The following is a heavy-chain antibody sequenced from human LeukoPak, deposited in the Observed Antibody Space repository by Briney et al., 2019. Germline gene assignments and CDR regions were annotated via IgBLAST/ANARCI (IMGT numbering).Heavy chain of an antibody. V-gene: IGHV1-69*13. CDR2: IIPIFGTG. D-gene: IGHD6-19*01. CDR3: ARDQAVAGTTDAFDI. J-gene: IGHJ3*02. Sequence: GASVKVSCKASGGTFSSYGFSWVRQAPGQGLEWMGGIIPIFGTGKYAQKFQGRVMITADESTSTAYMELGSLRSEDTAVYYCARDQAVAGTTDAFDIWGQGTMITVSS. CDR1: GGTFSSYG.